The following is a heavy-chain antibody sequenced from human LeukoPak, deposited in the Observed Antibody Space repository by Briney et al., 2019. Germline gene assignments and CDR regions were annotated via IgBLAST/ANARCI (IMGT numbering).Heavy chain of an antibody. Sequence: SETLSLTCIVSDYSVSRGYYWGWIRQPPGKGLEWIGNIYHSGSTNYSPSLKSRVTMSIDTSKNQFSLKLSSVTAADTAVYYCAREVDAAAAYNWFDPWGQGTLVTVSS. CDR2: IYHSGST. V-gene: IGHV4-38-2*02. CDR3: AREVDAAAAYNWFDP. J-gene: IGHJ5*02. D-gene: IGHD2-2*01. CDR1: DYSVSRGYY.